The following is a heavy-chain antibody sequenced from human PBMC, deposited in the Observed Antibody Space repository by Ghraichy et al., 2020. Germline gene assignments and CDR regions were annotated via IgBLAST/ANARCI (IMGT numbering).Heavy chain of an antibody. CDR1: GGSISTYF. J-gene: IGHJ6*02. V-gene: IGHV4-59*01. CDR3: ARLRSGYDSYNYYYYSMDV. CDR2: IYYSGST. Sequence: SETLSLTCTVSGGSISTYFWSWIRQPPGKGLEWIGYIYYSGSTNYNPSLKSRVTISVDTSKNQFSLKLTSVTAADTAVYYCARLRSGYDSYNYYYYSMDVWGQGTTVTVSS. D-gene: IGHD5-12*01.